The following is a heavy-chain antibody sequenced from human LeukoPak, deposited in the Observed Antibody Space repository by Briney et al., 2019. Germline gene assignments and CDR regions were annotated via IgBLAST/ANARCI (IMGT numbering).Heavy chain of an antibody. D-gene: IGHD4-23*01. CDR3: ARGRPHGNDY. Sequence: GGSLRLSCAASGFTFSSYGMHWVRQAPGKGLEWVALIWYDGSNKYYTDSVKGRFTISRDNAKNTLYLQMNSLRVEDTAVYYCARGRPHGNDYWGQGTLVTVSS. V-gene: IGHV3-33*01. J-gene: IGHJ4*02. CDR1: GFTFSSYG. CDR2: IWYDGSNK.